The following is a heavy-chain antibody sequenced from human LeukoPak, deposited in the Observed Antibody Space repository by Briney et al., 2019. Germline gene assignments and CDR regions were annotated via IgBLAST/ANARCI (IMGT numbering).Heavy chain of an antibody. CDR1: GYTFTSYD. J-gene: IGHJ5*02. CDR3: ARASSTRSWFDP. V-gene: IGHV1-8*01. Sequence: ASVKVSCKASGYTFTSYDINRVRQATGQGLEWMGWMNPNSGNTGYAQKFQGRVTMTRNTSISTAYMELSSLRSEDTAVYYCARASSTRSWFDPWGQGTLVTVSS. D-gene: IGHD2-2*01. CDR2: MNPNSGNT.